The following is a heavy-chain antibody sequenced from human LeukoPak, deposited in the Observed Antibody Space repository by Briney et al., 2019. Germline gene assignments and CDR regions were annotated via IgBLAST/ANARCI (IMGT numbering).Heavy chain of an antibody. Sequence: ASVTVSCKASGYTFTSYDINWVRQATGQGLEWMGWMNPNSGNTGFAQKFQGRVTMTRNTSISTAYMELSSLRSEDTAVYYCARGPTPAAIADWFDPWGQGTLVTVSS. CDR1: GYTFTSYD. D-gene: IGHD2-2*02. CDR3: ARGPTPAAIADWFDP. V-gene: IGHV1-8*01. CDR2: MNPNSGNT. J-gene: IGHJ5*02.